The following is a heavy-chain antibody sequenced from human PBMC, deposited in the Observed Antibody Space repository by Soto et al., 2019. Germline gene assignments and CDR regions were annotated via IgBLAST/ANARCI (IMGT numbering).Heavy chain of an antibody. CDR2: IWYDGSNK. J-gene: IGHJ6*02. D-gene: IGHD1-1*01. V-gene: IGHV3-33*01. CDR3: ARDGAGVEQRLKLGYYYYYGMDV. Sequence: GGSLRLSCAASGFTFSSYGMHWVRQAPGKGLEWVAVIWYDGSNKYYADSVKGRFTISRDNSKNTLYLQMNSLRAEDTAVYYCARDGAGVEQRLKLGYYYYYGMDVWGQGTTVTVSS. CDR1: GFTFSSYG.